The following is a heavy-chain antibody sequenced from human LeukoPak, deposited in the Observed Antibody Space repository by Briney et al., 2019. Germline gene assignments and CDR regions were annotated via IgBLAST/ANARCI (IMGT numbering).Heavy chain of an antibody. V-gene: IGHV3-21*01. CDR3: VGSTVAY. D-gene: IGHD6-19*01. CDR2: ISSASSYV. J-gene: IGHJ4*02. Sequence: GGSLRLSWAASGFTFSSYSMNWVRQAPGKGLEWVSTISSASSYVYYADSLKGRFTISRDNAKNSLYLQMTSLRAEDTAVYYCVGSTVAYWGQGTLVTVSS. CDR1: GFTFSSYS.